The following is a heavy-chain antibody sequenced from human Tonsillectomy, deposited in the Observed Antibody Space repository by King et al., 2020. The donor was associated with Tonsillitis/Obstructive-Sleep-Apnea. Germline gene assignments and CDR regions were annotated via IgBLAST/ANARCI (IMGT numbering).Heavy chain of an antibody. CDR3: ARAGVYCSSTTCYNFDY. V-gene: IGHV1-69*12. CDR1: GGTFSNYA. CDR2: ISPIFGSA. Sequence: QLVQSGAEVKKPGSSVKVSCKASGGTFSNYAISWVRQAPGQGLEWMGGISPIFGSANYAQKFQGRVTITEDESTSTSYMELSSLRSEDTAVYYCARAGVYCSSTTCYNFDYWGQRTLVTVSS. J-gene: IGHJ4*02. D-gene: IGHD2-2*01.